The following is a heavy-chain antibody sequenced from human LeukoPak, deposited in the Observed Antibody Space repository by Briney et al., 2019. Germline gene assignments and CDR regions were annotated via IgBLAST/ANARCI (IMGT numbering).Heavy chain of an antibody. D-gene: IGHD2/OR15-2a*01. V-gene: IGHV3-64D*06. CDR1: GFSFSSYP. CDR2: ISSNGVTT. CDR3: VKEIAFYDY. J-gene: IGHJ4*02. Sequence: GGSLRLSCSASGFSFSSYPMHWLRQAPGKGLEYVSAISSNGVTTYYEESVKGRFTISRDNYKNTLYLQMTSLRPEDTAVYYCVKEIAFYDYWGQGTLVTVSP.